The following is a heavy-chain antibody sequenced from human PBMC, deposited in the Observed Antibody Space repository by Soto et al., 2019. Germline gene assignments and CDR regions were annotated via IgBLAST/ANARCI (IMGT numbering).Heavy chain of an antibody. V-gene: IGHV1-46*01. D-gene: IGHD6-13*01. CDR3: ARSELGIAVAPPFDP. Sequence: GASVKVSCKASGYTFTSYYMHWVRQAPGQGLEWMGIINPSGGSTSYAQKFQGRVTMTRDTSTSTVYMELSSLRSEDTAVYYCARSELGIAVAPPFDPWGQGTLVTVSS. CDR2: INPSGGST. CDR1: GYTFTSYY. J-gene: IGHJ5*02.